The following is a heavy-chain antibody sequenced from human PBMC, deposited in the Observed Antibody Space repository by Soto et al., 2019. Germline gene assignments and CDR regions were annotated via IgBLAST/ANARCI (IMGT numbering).Heavy chain of an antibody. CDR2: ISSSSSYI. CDR3: ARVATGITIFGVVIRRGMDV. Sequence: EVQLVESGGGLVKPGGSLRLSCAASGFTLSSYSMNWVRQAPGKGLEWVSSISSSSSYIYYADSVKGRFTISRDNATNSLYLEMNSPRAEDTAVYYCARVATGITIFGVVIRRGMDVWGQGTTVTVSS. J-gene: IGHJ6*02. D-gene: IGHD3-3*01. CDR1: GFTLSSYS. V-gene: IGHV3-21*01.